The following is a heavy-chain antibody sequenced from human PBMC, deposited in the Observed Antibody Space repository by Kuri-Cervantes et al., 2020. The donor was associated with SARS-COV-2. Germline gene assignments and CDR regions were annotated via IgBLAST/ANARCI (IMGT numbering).Heavy chain of an antibody. CDR1: AFTVSSNY. CDR3: ARERGPGDFWSGLNWFDP. Sequence: GESLKISFAAPAFTVSSNYMSWVRQAPGKGLEWVSVIYSSGSTSYADSVKGRFTISRDNFKNTLYLQMSSLRAEDTAVYYCARERGPGDFWSGLNWFDPWGQGTLVTVSS. J-gene: IGHJ5*02. V-gene: IGHV3-53*01. D-gene: IGHD3-3*01. CDR2: IYSSGST.